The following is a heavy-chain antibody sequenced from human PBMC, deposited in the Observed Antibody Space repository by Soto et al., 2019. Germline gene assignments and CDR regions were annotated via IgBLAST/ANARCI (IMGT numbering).Heavy chain of an antibody. V-gene: IGHV3-30*03. CDR2: ISYDGRNK. J-gene: IGHJ6*02. Sequence: QVQLVESGGGVVQPGRSLRLSCAAAAFAFSSFDMHWVRQAPGKGLEWVASISYDGRNKYYADSVKGRFTISRDNSRNTLYVQMSGLRGDDTAVYYCARGLAGGLDVWGQGTTVTVSS. D-gene: IGHD2-21*01. CDR1: AFAFSSFD. CDR3: ARGLAGGLDV.